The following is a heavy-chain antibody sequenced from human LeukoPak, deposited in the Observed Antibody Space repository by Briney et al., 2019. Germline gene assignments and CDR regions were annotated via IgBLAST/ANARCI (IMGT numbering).Heavy chain of an antibody. J-gene: IGHJ3*02. Sequence: VASVKVSCKASGGTFSSYAISWVRQAPGRGLEWMGGIIPIFGTANYAQKFQGRVTITADESTSTAYMELSSLRSEDTAVYYCARYGAIAVAGSDVGPDAFDIWGQGTMVTVSS. CDR1: GGTFSSYA. D-gene: IGHD6-19*01. V-gene: IGHV1-69*13. CDR3: ARYGAIAVAGSDVGPDAFDI. CDR2: IIPIFGTA.